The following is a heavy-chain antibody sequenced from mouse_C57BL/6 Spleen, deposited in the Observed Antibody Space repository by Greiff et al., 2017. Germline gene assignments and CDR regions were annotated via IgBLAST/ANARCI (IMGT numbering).Heavy chain of an antibody. V-gene: IGHV1-22*01. D-gene: IGHD1-1*01. CDR1: GYTFTDYN. CDR2: INPNNGGT. CDR3: ARSITTVVAPRTMDY. J-gene: IGHJ4*01. Sequence: VQLQQSGPELVKPGASVKMSCKASGYTFTDYNMHWVTQSHGKSLEWIGYINPNNGGTSYNQKFKGKATLTVHTSSSTAYMELRSLTSEDSAVYYCARSITTVVAPRTMDYWGQGTSVTVSS.